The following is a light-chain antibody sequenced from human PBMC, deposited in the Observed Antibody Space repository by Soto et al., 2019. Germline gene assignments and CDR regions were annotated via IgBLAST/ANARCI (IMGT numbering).Light chain of an antibody. V-gene: IGLV2-8*01. CDR2: EVS. CDR3: TSYAGSDNFCV. CDR1: SSDVGGYNY. Sequence: QSALPQPPSASGSPGKSVTISCIGTSSDVGGYNYVSWYQQYPGKAPKLMIYEVSKRPSGVPDRFSGFKSGNTASLTVSGLQPEDEADYYCTSYAGSDNFCVFGTGTKVTVL. J-gene: IGLJ1*01.